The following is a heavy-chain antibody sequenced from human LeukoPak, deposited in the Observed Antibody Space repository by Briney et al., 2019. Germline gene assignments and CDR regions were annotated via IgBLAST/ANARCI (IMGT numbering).Heavy chain of an antibody. J-gene: IGHJ6*02. CDR3: ARLPAIVVVPAATYYYYGMGV. CDR2: ISSSGSTI. Sequence: GGSLRLSCAASGFTFSDYYMSWIRQAPGKGLEWVSYISSSGSTIYYADSVKGRFTISRDNAKNSLYLQMNSLRAEDTAMYYCARLPAIVVVPAATYYYYGMGVWGQGTTVTVSS. CDR1: GFTFSDYY. V-gene: IGHV3-11*01. D-gene: IGHD2-2*01.